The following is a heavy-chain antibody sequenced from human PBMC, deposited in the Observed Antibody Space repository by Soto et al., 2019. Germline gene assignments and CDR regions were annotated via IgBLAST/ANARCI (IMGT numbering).Heavy chain of an antibody. Sequence: ASVKVSCKASGYTFTNYGISWVRQAPGQGLEWMGWISAYNGNTNYAQKLQGRVTMTTDTSTSTAYMELRSLRSDDTAIYYCARGGHVVVVTAALDYWGRGTLVTVSS. D-gene: IGHD2-21*02. CDR3: ARGGHVVVVTAALDY. J-gene: IGHJ4*02. CDR1: GYTFTNYG. CDR2: ISAYNGNT. V-gene: IGHV1-18*01.